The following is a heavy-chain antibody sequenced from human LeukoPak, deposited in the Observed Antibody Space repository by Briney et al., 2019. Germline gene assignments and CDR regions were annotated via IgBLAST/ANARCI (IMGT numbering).Heavy chain of an antibody. D-gene: IGHD3-9*01. V-gene: IGHV3-74*01. CDR1: GFTFGSYV. CDR2: INSDGSST. Sequence: GGSLRLSCAASGFTFGSYVMSWVRQAPGKGLVWVSRINSDGSSTSYADSVKGRFTISRDNAKNTLYLQMNSLRAEDTAVYYCAREYYDILTGYFGPPYYGMDVWGQGTTVTVSS. CDR3: AREYYDILTGYFGPPYYGMDV. J-gene: IGHJ6*02.